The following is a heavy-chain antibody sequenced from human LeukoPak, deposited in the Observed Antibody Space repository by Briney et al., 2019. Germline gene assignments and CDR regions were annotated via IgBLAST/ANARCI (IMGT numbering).Heavy chain of an antibody. CDR3: AKDRRRNGGSSWFYGYYFDY. J-gene: IGHJ4*02. CDR2: ISGSGGST. V-gene: IGHV3-23*01. D-gene: IGHD6-13*01. Sequence: GGSLRLSCAASGFTFSSYAMSWVRQAPGKGLEWVSAISGSGGSTYYADSVKGRFTISRDNSKNTLYLQMNSLRAEDTAVYYCAKDRRRNGGSSWFYGYYFDYWGQGTLVTVSS. CDR1: GFTFSSYA.